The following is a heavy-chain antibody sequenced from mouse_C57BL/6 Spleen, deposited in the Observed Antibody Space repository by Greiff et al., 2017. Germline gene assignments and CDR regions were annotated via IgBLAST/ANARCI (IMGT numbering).Heavy chain of an antibody. V-gene: IGHV1-26*01. CDR1: GYTFTDYY. J-gene: IGHJ3*01. D-gene: IGHD3-2*02. CDR3: ARGDSSGYTAWFAY. Sequence: EVQLQQSGPELVKPGASVKISCKASGYTFTDYYMNWVKQSHGKSLEWIGDINPNNGGTSYNQKFKGKATLTVDKSSSTAYMELRSLTSEDSAVYYGARGDSSGYTAWFAYWGQGTLVTVYA. CDR2: INPNNGGT.